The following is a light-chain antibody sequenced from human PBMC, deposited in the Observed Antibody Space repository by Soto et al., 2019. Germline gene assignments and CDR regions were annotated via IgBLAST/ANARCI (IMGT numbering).Light chain of an antibody. V-gene: IGKV3-15*01. CDR2: GAS. CDR1: QSVSSK. Sequence: EIVLTQSPGTLSVSPGERATLSCRASQSVSSKLAWYQQKPGQAPRLLFYGASTGATGIPARFSGSGSETEFPLSICSLQSEDFAVYCCQQYNTWPGTFGQGTDVEIK. J-gene: IGKJ1*01. CDR3: QQYNTWPGT.